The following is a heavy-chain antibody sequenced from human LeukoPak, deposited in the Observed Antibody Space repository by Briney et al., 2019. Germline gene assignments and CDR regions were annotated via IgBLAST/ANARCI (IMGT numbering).Heavy chain of an antibody. CDR2: ITWNRDKI. CDR1: GFTFDDYA. V-gene: IGHV3-9*01. D-gene: IGHD2-15*01. CDR3: AKDLGSAITSALVLDV. Sequence: PGRSLRLSCTVSGFTFDDYAMRWVRHTPGKGLEWVSGITWNRDKIGYGDSVKGRFTISRDNVKNVLYLQMNSLRPEDTALYYCAKDLGSAITSALVLDVWGQGTTVIVS. J-gene: IGHJ6*02.